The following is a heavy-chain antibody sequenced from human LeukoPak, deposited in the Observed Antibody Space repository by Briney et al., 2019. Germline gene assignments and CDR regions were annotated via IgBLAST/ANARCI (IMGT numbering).Heavy chain of an antibody. CDR3: ARFSGTITAFDI. J-gene: IGHJ3*02. Sequence: GGLLRLSYAAAGFIISNYSMSWVRQAPGKRLEWVSYISSGTGNKYYADSVKGRFTIFRDNAKNSLYLQMNSLRDEDTAVYHCARFSGTITAFDIWGQGTLVTVSS. V-gene: IGHV3-48*02. D-gene: IGHD3-10*01. CDR2: ISSGTGNK. CDR1: GFIISNYS.